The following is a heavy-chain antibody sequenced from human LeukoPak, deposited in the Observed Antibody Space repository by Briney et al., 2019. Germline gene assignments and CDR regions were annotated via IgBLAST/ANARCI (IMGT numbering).Heavy chain of an antibody. D-gene: IGHD1-26*01. Sequence: SETLSLTCAVYGGSFSGYYWSWIRQPPGKGLEWIGEINHSGSTNYNPSLKSRVTISVDTSKNQFSLKLSSVTAADTAVYYCARGLRHLILSGSYFFDYWGQGTLVTASS. CDR3: ARGLRHLILSGSYFFDY. J-gene: IGHJ4*02. V-gene: IGHV4-34*01. CDR2: INHSGST. CDR1: GGSFSGYY.